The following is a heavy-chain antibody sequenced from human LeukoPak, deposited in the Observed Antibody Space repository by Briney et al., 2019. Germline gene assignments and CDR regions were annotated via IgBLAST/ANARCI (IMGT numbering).Heavy chain of an antibody. CDR3: ARAMSIAARLQTIFDY. D-gene: IGHD6-6*01. CDR2: MYYSGRS. Sequence: PSETLSLTCTVSGGSISSISYYWGWIRQPPGKGLEWIGSMYYSGRSYYNPSLKSRVTISVDTSKNQFSLNLTSVTAADTAVYYCARAMSIAARLQTIFDYWGQGTLVTVSS. V-gene: IGHV4-39*07. J-gene: IGHJ4*02. CDR1: GGSISSISYY.